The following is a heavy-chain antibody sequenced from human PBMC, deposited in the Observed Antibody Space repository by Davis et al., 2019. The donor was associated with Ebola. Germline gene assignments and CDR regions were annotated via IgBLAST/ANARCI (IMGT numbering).Heavy chain of an antibody. CDR2: IKQDGSEK. D-gene: IGHD1-7*01. CDR1: GFAFSNYW. J-gene: IGHJ4*02. CDR3: ARAGNYASPHHFDY. V-gene: IGHV3-7*01. Sequence: GGSLRLSCAASGFAFSNYWMSWVRQAPGKGLEWAANIKQDGSEKYYVDSVRGRFTISRDNAKNSLFLQVNSLRAEDTALYYCARAGNYASPHHFDYWGQGSLVTVSS.